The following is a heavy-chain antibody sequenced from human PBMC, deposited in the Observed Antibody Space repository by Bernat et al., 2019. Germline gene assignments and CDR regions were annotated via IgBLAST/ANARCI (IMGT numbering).Heavy chain of an antibody. CDR1: GFTFSTAW. Sequence: EVQLVESGGGLVKPGGSLRLSCAASGFTFSTAWMTWVRQAPGEGLEWVGRVKSKTDGATSGYAAHVKGRFTISRDDTKNKLYLQMTDLKTKNTPVYYCTHVGYMYGYHSGHYWGQGGLVTVST. CDR3: THVGYMYGYHSGHY. J-gene: IGHJ4*02. V-gene: IGHV3-15*01. CDR2: VKSKTDGATS. D-gene: IGHD5-18*01.